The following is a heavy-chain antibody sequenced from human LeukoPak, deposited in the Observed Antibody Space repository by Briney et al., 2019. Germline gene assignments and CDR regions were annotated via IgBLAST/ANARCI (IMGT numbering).Heavy chain of an antibody. D-gene: IGHD5-18*01. CDR1: GFTFSSYA. CDR3: AKDISRTGYSYGYGD. CDR2: ISGSGGST. V-gene: IGHV3-23*01. J-gene: IGHJ4*02. Sequence: GGSLKLSCAASGFTFSSYAMSWVRQAPGKGLEWVSAISGSGGSTYYADSVKGRFTISRDNSKNTLYLRMNSLRAEDTAVYYCAKDISRTGYSYGYGDWGQGTLVTVSS.